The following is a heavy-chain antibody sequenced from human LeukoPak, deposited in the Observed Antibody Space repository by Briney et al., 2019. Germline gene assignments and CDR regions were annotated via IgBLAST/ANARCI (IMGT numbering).Heavy chain of an antibody. CDR1: GFTFGSYS. D-gene: IGHD2-2*02. CDR2: ISSSSSTI. J-gene: IGHJ2*01. V-gene: IGHV3-48*04. CDR3: ARTYCSSTSCYTNWYFDL. Sequence: GGSLRLSCAASGFTFGSYSMNWVRQAPGKGLEWVSYISSSSSTIYYADSVKGRFTISRDNAKNSLYLQMNSLRAEDTAVYYCARTYCSSTSCYTNWYFDLWGRGTLVTVSS.